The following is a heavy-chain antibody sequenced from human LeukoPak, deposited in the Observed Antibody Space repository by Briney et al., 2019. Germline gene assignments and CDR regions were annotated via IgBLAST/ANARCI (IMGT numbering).Heavy chain of an antibody. J-gene: IGHJ4*02. V-gene: IGHV3-48*04. CDR2: ISSSGSTI. D-gene: IGHD2-2*01. Sequence: GGSLRLSCAASGFTFSTYAMNWVRQAPGKGLEWVSYISSSGSTIYYADSVKGRFTISRDNAKNSLYLQMNSLRAEDTAVYYCARGTCSSTTCPLFDSWGQGTLVTVSS. CDR3: ARGTCSSTTCPLFDS. CDR1: GFTFSTYA.